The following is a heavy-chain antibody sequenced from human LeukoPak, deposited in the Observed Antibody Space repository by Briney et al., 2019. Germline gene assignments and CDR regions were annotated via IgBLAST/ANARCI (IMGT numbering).Heavy chain of an antibody. V-gene: IGHV3-48*04. CDR3: ARGGDQPHYYGMDV. CDR1: GLTFSSYS. J-gene: IGHJ6*02. CDR2: ISSSSSTI. D-gene: IGHD7-27*01. Sequence: GGSLRLSCAAPGLTFSSYSMNWVRQAPGKGLEWVSYISSSSSTIYYADSVKGRFTISRDNAKNSLYLQMNSLRAEDTAVYYCARGGDQPHYYGMDVWGQGTTVTVSS.